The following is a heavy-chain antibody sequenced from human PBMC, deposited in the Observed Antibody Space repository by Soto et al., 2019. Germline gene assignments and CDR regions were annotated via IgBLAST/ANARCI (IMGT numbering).Heavy chain of an antibody. J-gene: IGHJ4*02. Sequence: SETLSLTCAVYGGSFSGYYWSWIRQPPGKGLEWIGEINHSGSTNYNPSLKSRVTISVDTSKNQFSLKLSSVTAADTAVYYCARGRGYCSGGSCYSDLSGVKAMSYWGQGTLVNVSS. CDR1: GGSFSGYY. V-gene: IGHV4-34*01. CDR2: INHSGST. D-gene: IGHD2-15*01. CDR3: ARGRGYCSGGSCYSDLSGVKAMSY.